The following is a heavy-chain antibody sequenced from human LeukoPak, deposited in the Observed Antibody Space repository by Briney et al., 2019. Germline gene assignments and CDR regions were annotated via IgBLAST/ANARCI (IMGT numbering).Heavy chain of an antibody. CDR1: GYSISSGYY. V-gene: IGHV4-38-2*02. J-gene: IGHJ5*02. Sequence: SETLSLTCTVSGYSISSGYYWGWIRQPPGKGLEWIGSICHSGSTYYNPSLKSRVTISVDTSKNQFSLKLSSVTAADTAVYYCARETRTYCGGDCYSNWFDPWGQGTLVTVSS. D-gene: IGHD2-21*01. CDR2: ICHSGST. CDR3: ARETRTYCGGDCYSNWFDP.